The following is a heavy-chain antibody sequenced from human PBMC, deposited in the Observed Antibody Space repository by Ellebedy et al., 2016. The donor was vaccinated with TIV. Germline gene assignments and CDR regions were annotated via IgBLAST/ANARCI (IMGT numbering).Heavy chain of an antibody. D-gene: IGHD3-22*01. J-gene: IGHJ3*02. CDR2: IGTAGDT. V-gene: IGHV3-13*01. CDR1: GFTFSSYD. Sequence: GESLKISCAASGFTFSSYDMHWVRQATGKGLEWVSAIGTAGDTYYPGSVKGRFTISRENAKNSLYLQMNSLRAGDTAVYYCARDGRSSGHNDAFDIWGQGTMVTVSS. CDR3: ARDGRSSGHNDAFDI.